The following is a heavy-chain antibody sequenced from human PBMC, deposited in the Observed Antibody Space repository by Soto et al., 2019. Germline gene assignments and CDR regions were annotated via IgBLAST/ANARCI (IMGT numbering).Heavy chain of an antibody. Sequence: DSLQVSCTASGYTFTRYYMHWVRQAPGQGLGWMGVINPSGGSTSYAQKFQGRVTMTRDTSTSTVYMELSSLRSEDTAVYYCARDNDDDSSGGRRDYWGQGTLDPVSS. V-gene: IGHV1-46*01. CDR1: GYTFTRYY. CDR2: INPSGGST. J-gene: IGHJ4*02. CDR3: ARDNDDDSSGGRRDY. D-gene: IGHD6-19*01.